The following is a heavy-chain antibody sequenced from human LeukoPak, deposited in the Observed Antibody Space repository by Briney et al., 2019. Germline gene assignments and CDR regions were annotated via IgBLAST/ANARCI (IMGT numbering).Heavy chain of an antibody. CDR2: IYTTEST. J-gene: IGHJ5*02. D-gene: IGHD2-2*01. Sequence: SETLSLTCTVSGGSISSDYWSWIRQPAGKGLEWIGRIYTTESTNYNPSLKSRVTISLDKSKNQFSLKLNSVTAADTAVYYCARGYCSSISCYAFDPWGQGTLVTVSS. CDR1: GGSISSDY. V-gene: IGHV4-4*07. CDR3: ARGYCSSISCYAFDP.